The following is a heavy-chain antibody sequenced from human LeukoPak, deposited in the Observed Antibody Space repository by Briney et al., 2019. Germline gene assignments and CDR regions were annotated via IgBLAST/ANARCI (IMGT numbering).Heavy chain of an antibody. V-gene: IGHV4-39*07. J-gene: IGHJ4*02. CDR2: INHSGST. Sequence: PSETLSLTCTVSGGSISSGDYYWSWIRQPPGKGLEWIGEINHSGSTNYNPSLKSRVTISVDTSKNQFSLKLSSVTAADTAVYYCAREALYDILTGRYNRAFDYWGQGTLVTVSS. D-gene: IGHD3-9*01. CDR1: GGSISSGDYY. CDR3: AREALYDILTGRYNRAFDY.